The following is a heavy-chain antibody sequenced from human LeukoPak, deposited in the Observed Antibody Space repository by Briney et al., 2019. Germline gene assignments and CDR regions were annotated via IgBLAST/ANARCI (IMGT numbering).Heavy chain of an antibody. CDR2: ITDVGDRA. Sequence: GGSLRLSCVASGFDVNDNFMIWVRQAPGQGLEWVSTITDVGDRALYIDSVRGRFTIFRDDSKNTLYLQMNSLRAEDTAVYYCTKDQDFRLGSMDFWGQGTLVAVSS. CDR1: GFDVNDNF. CDR3: TKDQDFRLGSMDF. V-gene: IGHV3-23*01. J-gene: IGHJ4*02. D-gene: IGHD7-27*01.